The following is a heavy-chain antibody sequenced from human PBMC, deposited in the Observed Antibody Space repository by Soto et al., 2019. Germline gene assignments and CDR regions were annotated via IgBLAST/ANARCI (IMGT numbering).Heavy chain of an antibody. CDR1: GYTFTGYY. D-gene: IGHD2-21*01. J-gene: IGHJ4*02. V-gene: IGHV1-18*04. CDR3: ARSRFMWPLLK. Sequence: ASVRVSCKASGYTFTGYYMHWVRQAPGQGLEWMGWINPNSGNTSYAQKLQGRVTMTTDTTTSPAYRELRSLRSDDTAVYYGARSRFMWPLLKWGQGTLVTVSS. CDR2: INPNSGNT.